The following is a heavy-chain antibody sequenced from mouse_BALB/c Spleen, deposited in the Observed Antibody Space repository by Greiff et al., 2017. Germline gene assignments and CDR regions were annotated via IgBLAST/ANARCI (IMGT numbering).Heavy chain of an antibody. CDR3: ARREVRRTYWYFDV. V-gene: IGHV1-7*01. CDR1: GYTFTSYW. D-gene: IGHD2-14*01. J-gene: IGHJ1*01. Sequence: QVQLKESGAELAKPGASVKMSCKASGYTFTSYWMHWVKQRPGQGLEWIGYINPSTGYTEYNQKFKDKATLTADKSSSTAYMQLSSLTSEDSAVYYCARREVRRTYWYFDVWGAGTTVTVSS. CDR2: INPSTGYT.